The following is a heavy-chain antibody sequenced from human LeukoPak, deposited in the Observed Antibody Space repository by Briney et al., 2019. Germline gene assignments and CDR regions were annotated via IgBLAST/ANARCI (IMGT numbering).Heavy chain of an antibody. J-gene: IGHJ4*02. CDR1: GYTFTVYY. CDR2: INPNSGGT. Sequence: ASVKVSSKASGYTFTVYYMHWVRQAPGQGLEWMGWINPNSGGTNYAQKFQGRVTMTRDTSISTAYMELSRLRSDDTAVYYCATGYSPLYYFDYWGQGTLVTVSS. V-gene: IGHV1-2*02. CDR3: ATGYSPLYYFDY. D-gene: IGHD6-13*01.